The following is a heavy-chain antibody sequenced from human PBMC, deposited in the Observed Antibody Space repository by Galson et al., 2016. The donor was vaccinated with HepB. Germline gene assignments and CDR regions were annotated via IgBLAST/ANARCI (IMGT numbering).Heavy chain of an antibody. CDR1: GFTFSSYA. D-gene: IGHD3-16*01. Sequence: SLRLSCAASGFTFSSYAMTWVRQAPGKGLEWVSAISGSGGSTYYVEPVKGRFTISRDNSKNTLYLQLNSLRAEDTAVYYCAKGGAFGFYSWFDPWGQGTLVTVSS. J-gene: IGHJ5*02. V-gene: IGHV3-23*01. CDR3: AKGGAFGFYSWFDP. CDR2: ISGSGGST.